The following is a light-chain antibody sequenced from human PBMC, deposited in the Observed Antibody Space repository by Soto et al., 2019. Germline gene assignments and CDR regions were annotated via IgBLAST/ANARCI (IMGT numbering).Light chain of an antibody. Sequence: QSVLTQPPSVSAAPGQKVTISCSGDSSNIGIHYVSWYQHLPRTAPKLLIYDNNKRPSGIPDRFSGSKSGTSATLGITGLQTGDEADYYCGTWDNSLSLHVVFGGGTKLTVL. CDR3: GTWDNSLSLHVV. J-gene: IGLJ2*01. V-gene: IGLV1-51*01. CDR1: SSNIGIHY. CDR2: DNN.